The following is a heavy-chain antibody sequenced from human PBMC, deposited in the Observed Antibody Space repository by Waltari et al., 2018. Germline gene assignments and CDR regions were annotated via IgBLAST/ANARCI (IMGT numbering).Heavy chain of an antibody. CDR1: GGSFSGYY. CDR2: INHSGST. Sequence: QVQLQQWGAGLLKPSETLSLTCAVYGGSFSGYYWDWIRHPPGKGLEWIGEINHSGSTNYNPSLKSRVTISVDTSKNQFSLKLSSVTAADTAVYYCARICSGGSCPTGYYYGMDVWGQGTTVTVSS. J-gene: IGHJ6*02. D-gene: IGHD2-15*01. V-gene: IGHV4-34*01. CDR3: ARICSGGSCPTGYYYGMDV.